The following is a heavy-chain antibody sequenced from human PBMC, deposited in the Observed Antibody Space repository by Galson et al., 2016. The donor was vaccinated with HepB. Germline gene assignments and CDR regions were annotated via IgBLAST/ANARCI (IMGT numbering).Heavy chain of an antibody. V-gene: IGHV3-7*01. CDR1: GFTFSSYW. J-gene: IGHJ4*02. CDR2: IKQDGSEQ. CDR3: ARAPLEMATIQRGYFDY. Sequence: SLRLSCAASGFTFSSYWMTWVRQAPGKGLEWVANIKQDGSEQYYVDSVKGRFTISRDNAKKSLYLQMNSLRAEDTAVYYCARAPLEMATIQRGYFDYWGQGTLVTVAS. D-gene: IGHD5-24*01.